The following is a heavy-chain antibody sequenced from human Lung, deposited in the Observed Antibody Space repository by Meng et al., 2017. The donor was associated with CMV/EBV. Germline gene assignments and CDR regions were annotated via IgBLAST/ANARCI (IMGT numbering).Heavy chain of an antibody. CDR1: GYKFTDYG. CDR2: IYTYNGNT. J-gene: IGHJ6*02. Sequence: ASVXVSXKASGYKFTDYGITWVRQAPGQGLAWMGWIYTYNGNTNFAQNVQGRGSMTRDTSTSTAYMELRSLRSDDTAVYYCARSKIAARSHYYYGMDVWGQGTTVTVSS. CDR3: ARSKIAARSHYYYGMDV. D-gene: IGHD6-6*01. V-gene: IGHV1-18*01.